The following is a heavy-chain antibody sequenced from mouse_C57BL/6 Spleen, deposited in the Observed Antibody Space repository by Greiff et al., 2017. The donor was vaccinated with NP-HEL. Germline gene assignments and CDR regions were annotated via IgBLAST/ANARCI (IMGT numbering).Heavy chain of an antibody. Sequence: VEPGASVKMSCKASGYTFTDYNMHWVKQSHGKSLEWIGYINPNNGGTSYNQKFKGKATLTVNKSSSTAYMELRSLTSEDSAVYYCARGYGRFDYWGQGTTLTVSS. V-gene: IGHV1-22*01. CDR3: ARGYGRFDY. J-gene: IGHJ2*01. CDR1: GYTFTDYN. D-gene: IGHD1-1*01. CDR2: INPNNGGT.